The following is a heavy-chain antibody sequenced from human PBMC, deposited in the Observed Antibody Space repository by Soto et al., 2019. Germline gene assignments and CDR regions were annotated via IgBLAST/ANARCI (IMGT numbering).Heavy chain of an antibody. CDR1: GYTFTTYA. Sequence: QVQLVQSGAEEKKPGASVKVSCKTSGYTFTTYAVHWVRQAPGQRLEWMGWIVTGNGDTRYSEKFQGRVSITRDTSATTAYMELSSLRSEDTAVYYCARDGARAGTPRNWFDPWGQGTLVTVSS. CDR3: ARDGARAGTPRNWFDP. CDR2: IVTGNGDT. V-gene: IGHV1-3*05. D-gene: IGHD2-15*01. J-gene: IGHJ5*02.